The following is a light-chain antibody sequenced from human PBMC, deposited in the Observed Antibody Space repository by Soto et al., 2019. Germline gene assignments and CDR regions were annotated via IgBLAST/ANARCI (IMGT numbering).Light chain of an antibody. CDR1: QALNTR. V-gene: IGKV3D-11*03. Sequence: IVLIQSPATLSAFPGARVTPCCRASQALNTRLAWYQHKPGQAPRLLIYLTSNRAAGVPSRFSAWGSETDFTLTISDVQPEDFAVYYCQQYGSSPTFGGGAEVAIK. CDR2: LTS. CDR3: QQYGSSPT. J-gene: IGKJ4*01.